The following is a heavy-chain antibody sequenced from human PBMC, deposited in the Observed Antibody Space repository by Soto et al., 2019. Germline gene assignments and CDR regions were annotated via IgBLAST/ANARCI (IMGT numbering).Heavy chain of an antibody. CDR3: ARGGYQLLQAFRFDY. CDR1: GGSISSYY. V-gene: IGHV4-59*01. D-gene: IGHD2-2*01. J-gene: IGHJ4*02. CDR2: IYYSGST. Sequence: PSETLSLTCTVSGGSISSYYWSWIRRPPGKGLEWIGYIYYSGSTNYNPSLKSRVTISVDTSKNQFSLKLSSVTAADTAVYYCARGGYQLLQAFRFDYWGQGTLVTVSS.